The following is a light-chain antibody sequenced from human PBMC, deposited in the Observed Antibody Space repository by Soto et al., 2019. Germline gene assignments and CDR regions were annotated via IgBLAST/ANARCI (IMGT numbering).Light chain of an antibody. Sequence: QAALTQPASVSGSPGQSMTISCTGTSSDVGGFNSVSWYQLRPGTAPKLILYDVVDRPSGVSYRFSGSKSGNTASLTISGLQAADEADYFCRSYPRTMTNVFASGTKVTVL. CDR1: SSDVGGFNS. CDR3: RSYPRTMTNV. V-gene: IGLV2-14*03. CDR2: DVV. J-gene: IGLJ1*01.